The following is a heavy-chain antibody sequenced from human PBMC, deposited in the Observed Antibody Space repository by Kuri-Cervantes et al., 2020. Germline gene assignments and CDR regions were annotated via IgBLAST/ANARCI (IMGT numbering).Heavy chain of an antibody. CDR1: GGTFSSYA. V-gene: IGHV1-69*01. CDR2: IIPIFGTA. CDR3: ARVYSGYVYYFDY. D-gene: IGHD5-12*01. Sequence: GGSLRLSCKASGGTFSSYAISWVRQAPGQGLEWMGGIIPIFGTANYAQKFQGRVTITADESTSTAYMELSSLRSEDTAVYYCARVYSGYVYYFDYWGQGTLVTVSS. J-gene: IGHJ4*02.